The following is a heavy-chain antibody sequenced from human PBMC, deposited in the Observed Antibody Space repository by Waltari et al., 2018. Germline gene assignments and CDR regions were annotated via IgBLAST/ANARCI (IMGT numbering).Heavy chain of an antibody. CDR3: ARHGVLGDFKLYYFVDA. Sequence: QLQLRESGPGLVKPSETLSLTCTVSGVTIGINDYYWAWIRQDPGKGLEWIGNVDRCGPPKSHASLSSRLNISVDTSKNQFSLIVTAVTATDTAVYYCARHGVLGDFKLYYFVDAWGKGTTVTVSS. D-gene: IGHD2-21*01. J-gene: IGHJ6*03. CDR1: GVTIGINDYY. V-gene: IGHV4-39*07. CDR2: VDRCGPP.